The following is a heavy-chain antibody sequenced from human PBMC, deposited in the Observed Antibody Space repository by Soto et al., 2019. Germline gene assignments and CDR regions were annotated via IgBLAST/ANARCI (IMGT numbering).Heavy chain of an antibody. CDR2: ISYDSSNE. CDR3: ASPYCSGGSGYHTEYFQH. CDR1: GFTFSTYV. Sequence: QVHLVESGGGVVQPGRSLRLSCGASGFTFSTYVIHWVRQAPDKGLEWVAVISYDSSNEFYADSVKGRFTISRDNSKNTLYLQMNNMRPDDTAVYYCASPYCSGGSGYHTEYFQHWGQGTLVTVSS. D-gene: IGHD2-15*01. J-gene: IGHJ1*01. V-gene: IGHV3-30-3*01.